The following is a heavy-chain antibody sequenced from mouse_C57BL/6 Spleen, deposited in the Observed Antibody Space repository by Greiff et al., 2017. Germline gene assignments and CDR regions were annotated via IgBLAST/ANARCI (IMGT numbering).Heavy chain of an antibody. V-gene: IGHV2-6*01. Sequence: VQLQQSGPGLVAPSQSLSITCTVSGFSLTSYGVDWVRQSPGKGLEWLGVIWGVGSTNYNSALKSRLSISKDNSKSQVFLKMNSLQTDDTAMYYCARSSYDYLYYYAMDYWGQGTSVTVSS. CDR2: IWGVGST. CDR1: GFSLTSYG. CDR3: ARSSYDYLYYYAMDY. D-gene: IGHD2-4*01. J-gene: IGHJ4*01.